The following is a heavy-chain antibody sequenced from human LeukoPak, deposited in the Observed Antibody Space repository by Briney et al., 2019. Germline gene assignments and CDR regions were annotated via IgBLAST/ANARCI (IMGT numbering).Heavy chain of an antibody. CDR1: GFTFSSYG. CDR3: ARDETGGYFEN. J-gene: IGHJ4*02. D-gene: IGHD3-10*01. CDR2: IRNDGSII. Sequence: GGSLRLSCAASGFTFSSYGMHWIRQAPGKGLEWVAFIRNDGSIIYNADSVKGRFTISRDNAQNSLYLQMNSLRVEDTAVYYCARDETGGYFENWGQGTLVTVSS. V-gene: IGHV3-30*02.